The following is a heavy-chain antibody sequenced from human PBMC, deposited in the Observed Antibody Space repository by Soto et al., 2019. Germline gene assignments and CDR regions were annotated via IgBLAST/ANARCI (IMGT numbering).Heavy chain of an antibody. CDR3: ARVVDYYGSGRHEFAFDF. CDR1: GYTLTELS. Sequence: ASVKVSCKVSGYTLTELSMHWVRQAPGKGLEWMGGFDPEDGETIYAQKFQGRVTMTEDTSTATAYMELSSLRFDDTAVYYCARVVDYYGSGRHEFAFDFWGQGTMVTVSS. CDR2: FDPEDGET. D-gene: IGHD3-10*01. J-gene: IGHJ3*01. V-gene: IGHV1-24*01.